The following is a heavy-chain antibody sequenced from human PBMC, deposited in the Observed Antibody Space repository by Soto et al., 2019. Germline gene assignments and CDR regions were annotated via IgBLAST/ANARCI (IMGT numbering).Heavy chain of an antibody. J-gene: IGHJ4*02. CDR3: ARGPVPAGPIDD. D-gene: IGHD2-2*01. CDR2: IYYSGST. V-gene: IGHV4-30-4*01. Sequence: SETLSLTCTVSGGSISSGDYYWSWIRQPPGKGLEWIGYIYYSGSTYYNPSLKSRVTISVDTSKNQFSLKLSSVTAAGTAVYYCARGPVPAGPIDDWGQGTLVTVSS. CDR1: GGSISSGDYY.